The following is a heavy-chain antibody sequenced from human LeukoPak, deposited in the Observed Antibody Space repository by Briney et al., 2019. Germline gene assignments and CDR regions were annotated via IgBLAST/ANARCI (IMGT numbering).Heavy chain of an antibody. J-gene: IGHJ1*01. CDR3: ARDLTYYYDSSGSERYFQH. CDR1: GGSINYYY. Sequence: PSETLSLTCTVSGGSINYYYWSWIRQPPGKGLEWIGYIYYSGSTNYNPSLKSRVTISVDTSKNQFSLKLSSVTAADTAVYYCARDLTYYYDSSGSERYFQHWGQGTLVTVSS. V-gene: IGHV4-59*01. CDR2: IYYSGST. D-gene: IGHD3-22*01.